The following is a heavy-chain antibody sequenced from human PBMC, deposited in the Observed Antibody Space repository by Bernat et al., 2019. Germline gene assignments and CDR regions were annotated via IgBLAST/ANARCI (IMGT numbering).Heavy chain of an antibody. CDR3: ARVGDGYDSYYYYGMDV. Sequence: QVQLVQSGAEVKKPGSSVKVSCKASGGTFSSYTISWVRQAPGQGLEWMGRIIPILGIANYAQKFQGRVTITADKSTSTAYMELSSLRSEDTAVYYCARVGDGYDSYYYYGMDVWGQGTTVTVSS. D-gene: IGHD5-12*01. CDR2: IIPILGIA. CDR1: GGTFSSYT. V-gene: IGHV1-69*02. J-gene: IGHJ6*02.